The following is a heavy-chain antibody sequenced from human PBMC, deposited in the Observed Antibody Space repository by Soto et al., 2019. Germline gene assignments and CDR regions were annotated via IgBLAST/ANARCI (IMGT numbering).Heavy chain of an antibody. Sequence: SETLSLTCTVSGGSIENGASYWTWIRQLPGKGLEWIGYIYHTGSAHYSPSLRSRITISVDTSKNQFSLKLTTVTAADTAVYYCARAFRGGYSGYDLGWIDPWGQGTLVTVSS. CDR3: ARAFRGGYSGYDLGWIDP. CDR2: IYHTGSA. D-gene: IGHD5-12*01. J-gene: IGHJ5*02. CDR1: GGSIENGASY. V-gene: IGHV4-31*03.